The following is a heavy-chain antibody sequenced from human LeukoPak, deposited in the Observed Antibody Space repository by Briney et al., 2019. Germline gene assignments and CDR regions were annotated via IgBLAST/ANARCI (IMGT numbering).Heavy chain of an antibody. CDR3: ARGDYFDRAFDV. J-gene: IGHJ3*01. D-gene: IGHD3-22*01. CDR1: GFTFDNYA. V-gene: IGHV3-7*03. CDR2: IKQDGSEK. Sequence: GGSLRLSCAASGFTFDNYAMTWVRQAPGKGLEWVADIKQDGSEKYYVDSVKGRFTISRDNAKNSLYLQMNSLRAEDTAVYYCARGDYFDRAFDVWGQGTTVTVSS.